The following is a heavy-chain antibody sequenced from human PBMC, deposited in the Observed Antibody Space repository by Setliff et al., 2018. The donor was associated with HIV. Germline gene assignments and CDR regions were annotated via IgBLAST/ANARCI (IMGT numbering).Heavy chain of an antibody. CDR2: VNHSGST. CDR1: GGSFSAYY. V-gene: IGHV4-34*01. J-gene: IGHJ6*03. Sequence: NPSETLSLTCAVYGGSFSAYYWSWIRQPPGKWLEWIGDVNHSGSTNYNPSLKSRVTISVDTSKNQFSLNLSSVTASATAVYYCVRVSITYWYSIPRDYYYYMDVWGEGTTVTVSS. D-gene: IGHD2-8*02. CDR3: VRVSITYWYSIPRDYYYYMDV.